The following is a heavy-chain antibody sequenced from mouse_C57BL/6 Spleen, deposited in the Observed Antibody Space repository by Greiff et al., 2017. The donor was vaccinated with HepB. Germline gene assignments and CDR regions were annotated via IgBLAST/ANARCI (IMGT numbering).Heavy chain of an antibody. CDR2: INPNNGGT. Sequence: EVQLVESGPELVKPGASVKIPCKASGYTFTDYNMDWVKQSHGKSLEWIGDINPNNGGTIYNQKFKGKATLTVDKSSSTAYMELRSLTSEDTAVYYCARNGAYYYGSSSLYFDYWGQGTTLTVSS. D-gene: IGHD1-1*01. CDR3: ARNGAYYYGSSSLYFDY. CDR1: GYTFTDYN. V-gene: IGHV1-18*01. J-gene: IGHJ2*01.